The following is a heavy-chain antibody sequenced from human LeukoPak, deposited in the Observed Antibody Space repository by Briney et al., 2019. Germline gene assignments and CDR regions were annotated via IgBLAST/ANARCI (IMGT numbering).Heavy chain of an antibody. V-gene: IGHV3-13*04. CDR2: IGTAGDT. CDR3: AREALGIDY. CDR1: GFTFSSYW. J-gene: IGHJ4*02. Sequence: PGGSLRLSCAASGFTFSSYWMHWVRQATGKGLEWVSSIGTAGDTYYAGSVKGRFTLSRENAKKSSYLQMNNLGPGDTAVYYCAREALGIDYWGQGALVTVSS.